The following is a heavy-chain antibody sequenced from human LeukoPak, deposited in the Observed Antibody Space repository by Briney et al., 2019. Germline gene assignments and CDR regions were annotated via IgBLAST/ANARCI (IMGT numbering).Heavy chain of an antibody. CDR1: GYTFTGNY. V-gene: IGHV1-2*02. Sequence: ASVKVSCKASGYTFTGNYMQWARQAPGQGLEWMGWINANSGGTKYAQKFQGRVTMTRDTSISTAYMELSRLRSDDTAVYYCASMDTAMDTNAFDIWGQGTMVTVSS. CDR3: ASMDTAMDTNAFDI. D-gene: IGHD5-18*01. J-gene: IGHJ3*02. CDR2: INANSGGT.